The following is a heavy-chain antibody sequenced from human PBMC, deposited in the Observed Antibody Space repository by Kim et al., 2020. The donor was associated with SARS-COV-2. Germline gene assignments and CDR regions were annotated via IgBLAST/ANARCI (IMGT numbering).Heavy chain of an antibody. CDR1: GYTFTSYA. CDR2: INAGNGNT. J-gene: IGHJ6*03. D-gene: IGHD6-19*01. CDR3: ARGGMGIAVAGIKPPDESSYYYMDV. Sequence: ASVKVSCKASGYTFTSYAMHWVRQAPGQRLEWMGWINAGNGNTKYSQKFQGRVTITRDTSASTAYMELSSLRSEDTAVYYCARGGMGIAVAGIKPPDESSYYYMDVWGKGTTVTVSS. V-gene: IGHV1-3*01.